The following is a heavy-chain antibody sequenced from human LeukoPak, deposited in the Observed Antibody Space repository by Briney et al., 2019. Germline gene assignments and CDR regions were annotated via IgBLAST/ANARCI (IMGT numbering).Heavy chain of an antibody. CDR2: ISGGGGST. V-gene: IGHV3-23*01. CDR3: AKEYYYDSSGYLTFDY. J-gene: IGHJ4*02. CDR1: GFTFTSYA. Sequence: EGSLRLSCAASGFTFTSYAMSWVRQAPGKGLEWVSTISGGGGSTYYADSVKGRFTISRDNSKNTLYLQMNSLRAEDTAVYYCAKEYYYDSSGYLTFDYWGQGTLVTVSS. D-gene: IGHD3-22*01.